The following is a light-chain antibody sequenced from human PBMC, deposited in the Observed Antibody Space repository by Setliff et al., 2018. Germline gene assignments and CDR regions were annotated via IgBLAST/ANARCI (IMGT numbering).Light chain of an antibody. J-gene: IGLJ3*02. CDR2: EVT. CDR1: SSDVGGYNY. V-gene: IGLV2-14*01. Sequence: SVLTQPAAVSGSPGQSIAISCTGTSSDVGGYNYVSWYQHHPGKAPKLVIYEVTNRPSGISNRFSGSKSGNSASLIISGLQAEDEADYYCSSNTNSDTLFVFGGGTKVTVL. CDR3: SSNTNSDTLFV.